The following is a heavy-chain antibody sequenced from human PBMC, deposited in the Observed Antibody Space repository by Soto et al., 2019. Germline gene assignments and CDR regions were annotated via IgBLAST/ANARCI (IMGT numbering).Heavy chain of an antibody. V-gene: IGHV4-34*01. D-gene: IGHD6-19*01. Sequence: SETLSLTCAVYGGSFSGYYWSWIRQPPGKGLEWIGEINHSGSTNYNPSLKSRVTISVDTSKNQFSLKLSSVTAADTAVYYCARDSIYRVAGPQGDYYYGMDVWGQGTTVTVSS. CDR3: ARDSIYRVAGPQGDYYYGMDV. CDR1: GGSFSGYY. CDR2: INHSGST. J-gene: IGHJ6*02.